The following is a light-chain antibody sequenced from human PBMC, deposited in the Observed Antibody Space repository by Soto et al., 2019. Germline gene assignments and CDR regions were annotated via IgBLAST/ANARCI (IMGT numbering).Light chain of an antibody. CDR3: QQYYTTPWT. V-gene: IGKV1-39*01. Sequence: DIRMTQSPSSLSVSVGDGVTITCRASETINNYLNWYQQKPGRAPKLLIHAASTLQSGVPSRFSGSGSGTDFTLTISSLQPEYFATSSCQQYYTTPWTFGLGTKVDI. J-gene: IGKJ1*01. CDR1: ETINNY. CDR2: AAS.